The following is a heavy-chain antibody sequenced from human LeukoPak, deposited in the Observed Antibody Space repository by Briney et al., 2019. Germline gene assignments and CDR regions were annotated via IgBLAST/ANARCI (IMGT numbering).Heavy chain of an antibody. D-gene: IGHD3-22*01. V-gene: IGHV3-48*03. Sequence: GGSLRLSCAASGFTFSNYEMNWVRQAPGKGLEWVSYISSSGSTIYYADSVKGRFTIYRDNAKNSLYLQMNTLRAEDTAVYYCARSDYYESSRYYYGYWAQGTLVSVSS. CDR2: ISSSGSTI. CDR3: ARSDYYESSRYYYGY. J-gene: IGHJ4*02. CDR1: GFTFSNYE.